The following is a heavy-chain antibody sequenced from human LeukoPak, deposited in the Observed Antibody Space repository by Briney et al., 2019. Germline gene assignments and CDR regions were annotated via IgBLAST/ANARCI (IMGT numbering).Heavy chain of an antibody. J-gene: IGHJ4*02. CDR2: IYFSGST. CDR1: GGSISSGGYY. V-gene: IGHV4-31*03. Sequence: SETLSLTCTVSGGSISSGGYYWSWIRQHPGKGLEWIGLIYFSGSTYYNPSLKSRVTISVDTSKNQFSLKLSSVTAADTAVYYCARELKFDYYDSSGYSGYFDYWGQGTLVTVSS. D-gene: IGHD3-22*01. CDR3: ARELKFDYYDSSGYSGYFDY.